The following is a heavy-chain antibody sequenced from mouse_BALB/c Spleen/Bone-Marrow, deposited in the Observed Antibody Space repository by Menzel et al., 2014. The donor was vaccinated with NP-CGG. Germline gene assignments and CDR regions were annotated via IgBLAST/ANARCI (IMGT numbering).Heavy chain of an antibody. J-gene: IGHJ2*01. Sequence: VQLQQSGAELVKPGASVRLSCTASGFNIKDTYMHWVKQRPEQGLEWIGRIDPANGNTKYDPKFQGKATITADTSSNTAYLQLSSLTSEDTAVYYCARYYYGYYFDYWGQGTTLTVSS. CDR2: IDPANGNT. CDR3: ARYYYGYYFDY. D-gene: IGHD1-2*01. V-gene: IGHV14-3*02. CDR1: GFNIKDTY.